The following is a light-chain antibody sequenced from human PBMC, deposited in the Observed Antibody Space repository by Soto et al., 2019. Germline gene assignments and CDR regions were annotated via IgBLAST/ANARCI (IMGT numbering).Light chain of an antibody. CDR2: DAS. V-gene: IGKV3-11*01. CDR1: QSVGSY. Sequence: RASQSVGSYLAWYQQKPGQAPXXLIYDASHRATGIPARFSGSGSGTDSTLTISSLQPEDFAVYFCQQRGRWLTFGGGTKVDIK. J-gene: IGKJ4*01. CDR3: QQRGRWLT.